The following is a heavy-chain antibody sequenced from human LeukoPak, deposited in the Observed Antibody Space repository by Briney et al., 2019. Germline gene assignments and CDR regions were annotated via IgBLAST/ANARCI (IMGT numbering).Heavy chain of an antibody. J-gene: IGHJ4*02. V-gene: IGHV3-7*03. CDR3: ATSRAAAGCD. D-gene: IGHD6-13*01. CDR1: GFSFTDYL. Sequence: PGWSLRLSCAASGFSFTDYLMSWVRQAPGKGLEWVANIGQDGSNKFYVASVKGRFSISRDNAKNSVFLQMNNLRVEDTAIYYCATSRAAAGCDWGQGNLVTVSS. CDR2: IGQDGSNK.